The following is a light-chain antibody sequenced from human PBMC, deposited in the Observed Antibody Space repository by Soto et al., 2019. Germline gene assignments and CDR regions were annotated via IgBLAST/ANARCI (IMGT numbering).Light chain of an antibody. CDR2: EVS. CDR3: SSYGGSNTFGV. J-gene: IGLJ1*01. CDR1: SSDVGGYNY. V-gene: IGLV2-8*01. Sequence: QSALTQPPSASGSPGQSVTISCTGTSSDVGGYNYVSCYQQHPGTAPKLMNYEVSKRPSGVPDRFSGSKSGNTSSLTVSGLQADDEADYYCSSYGGSNTFGVFGTGTKVTVL.